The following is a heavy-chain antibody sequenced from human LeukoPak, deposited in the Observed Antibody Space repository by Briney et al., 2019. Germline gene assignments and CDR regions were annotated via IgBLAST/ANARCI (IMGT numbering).Heavy chain of an antibody. CDR1: GYTFTSYY. CDR2: INPSGGST. Sequence: ASVKVSCKASGYTFTSYYMHWVRQAPGQGLEWMGIINPSGGSTSYAQKFQGRATMTRDTSTSTVYMELSSLRSEDTAVYYCARDRAEYSSSSHHPHYWGQGTLVTVSS. CDR3: ARDRAEYSSSSHHPHY. D-gene: IGHD6-6*01. J-gene: IGHJ4*02. V-gene: IGHV1-46*01.